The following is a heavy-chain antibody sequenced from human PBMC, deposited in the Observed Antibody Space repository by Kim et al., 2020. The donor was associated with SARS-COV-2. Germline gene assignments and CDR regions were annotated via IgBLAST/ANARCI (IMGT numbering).Heavy chain of an antibody. J-gene: IGHJ4*02. Sequence: GGSLRLSCSASGFTFNTYAMHWVRQAPGKGLEYVSTVTSNGGRTHYADSVKGRFIVSRDNSKNTVYLQMSSLRREDTAVYYCVKGTCDYDSSGHKEGWFWGQGNVVTVSS. D-gene: IGHD3-22*01. CDR1: GFTFNTYA. V-gene: IGHV3-64D*06. CDR3: VKGTCDYDSSGHKEGWF. CDR2: VTSNGGRT.